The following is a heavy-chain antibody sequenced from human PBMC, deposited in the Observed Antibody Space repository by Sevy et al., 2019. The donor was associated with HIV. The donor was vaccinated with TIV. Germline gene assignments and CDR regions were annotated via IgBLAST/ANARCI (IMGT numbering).Heavy chain of an antibody. D-gene: IGHD3-22*01. J-gene: IGHJ4*02. CDR3: ARAHTYYYDSSGYSGY. CDR2: ISSSSSYI. V-gene: IGHV3-21*01. CDR1: GFTFSSYS. Sequence: GGSLRLSCAASGFTFSSYSMNWVRQAPGKGLEWVSSISSSSSYIYYADSGKGRFTISRDNAKNSLYLQMNSLRAEDTAVYYCARAHTYYYDSSGYSGYWGQGTLVTVSS.